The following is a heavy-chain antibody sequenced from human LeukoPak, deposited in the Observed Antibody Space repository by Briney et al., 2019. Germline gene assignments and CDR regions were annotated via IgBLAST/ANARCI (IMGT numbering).Heavy chain of an antibody. V-gene: IGHV3-23*01. CDR1: GFTFSSYA. Sequence: GGSLRLSCAASGFTFSSYAMSWVRQAPGKGLEWVSGISGSGGSTYYADSVKGRFTISRDNSKNTLYLQLNSLRAEDTAVYYCATIRSYDSTSSDFWGQGTLVTVSS. CDR3: ATIRSYDSTSSDF. CDR2: ISGSGGST. D-gene: IGHD3-22*01. J-gene: IGHJ4*02.